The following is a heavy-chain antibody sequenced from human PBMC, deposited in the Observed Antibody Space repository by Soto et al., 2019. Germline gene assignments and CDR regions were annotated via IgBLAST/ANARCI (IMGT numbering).Heavy chain of an antibody. J-gene: IGHJ4*02. Sequence: SDPRSLTFTVGGVSVGRVSFYCSWILQPPGKALEWIPLLSYRVTTHYNPSLRGRANISVDAPKNQFSLELRSVTAEDTAVYYCVRGAADVWEVKYWGQGILVTVTS. CDR2: LSYRVTT. D-gene: IGHD1-26*01. CDR3: VRGAADVWEVKY. V-gene: IGHV4-61*01. CDR1: GVSVGRVSFY.